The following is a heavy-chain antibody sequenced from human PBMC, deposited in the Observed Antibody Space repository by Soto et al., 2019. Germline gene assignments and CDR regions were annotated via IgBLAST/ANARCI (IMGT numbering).Heavy chain of an antibody. J-gene: IGHJ4*02. D-gene: IGHD2-21*02. CDR3: AKLEGPAYCGGDCSSGFLDY. V-gene: IGHV3-23*01. CDR1: GFTFSSYA. Sequence: GGSLRLSCAASGFTFSSYAMSWVRQAPGKGLEWVSGISGSGGSTHYADSVKGRFTISRDNSKNTLYLQMNSLRAEDTAVYYCAKLEGPAYCGGDCSSGFLDYWGQGSLVTVSS. CDR2: ISGSGGST.